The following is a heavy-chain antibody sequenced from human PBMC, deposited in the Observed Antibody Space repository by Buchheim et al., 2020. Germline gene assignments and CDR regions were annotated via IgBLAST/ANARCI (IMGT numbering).Heavy chain of an antibody. CDR1: GDITSDDW. CDR2: IYHSGST. D-gene: IGHD6-13*01. V-gene: IGHV4-4*02. J-gene: IGHJ6*02. CDR3: ARDSYSSSWYDNYYYYGMDV. Sequence: QVQLQESGPGLVKPSGTLSLTCAVSGDITSDDWWSWVRQPPGKGLEWIGEIYHSGSTNYNPSLESRVTISVDKSKNHFSLKLTSVTAADTAVYYCARDSYSSSWYDNYYYYGMDVWGQGTT.